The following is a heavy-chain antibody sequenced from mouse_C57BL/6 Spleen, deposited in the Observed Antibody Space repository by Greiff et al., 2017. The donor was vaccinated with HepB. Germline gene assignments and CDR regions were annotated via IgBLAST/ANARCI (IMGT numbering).Heavy chain of an antibody. CDR2: INPDSSTI. CDR1: GIAFSRYW. CDR3: ARPREGYCGSSYWYFDV. Sequence: DVQLQESGGGLVQPGGSLKLSCAASGIAFSRYWMSWVRRAPGKGLEWIGEINPDSSTINYAPSLKDKFIISRDNAKNTLYLQMSKVRSEDTALYYCARPREGYCGSSYWYFDVWGTGTTVTVSS. J-gene: IGHJ1*03. D-gene: IGHD1-1*01. V-gene: IGHV4-1*01.